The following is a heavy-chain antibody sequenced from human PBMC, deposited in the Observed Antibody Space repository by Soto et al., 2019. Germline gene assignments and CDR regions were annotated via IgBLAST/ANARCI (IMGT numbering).Heavy chain of an antibody. CDR2: INSDGSST. CDR1: GFTFSSYW. Sequence: SLRLSCAASGFTFSSYWMHWVRQAPGKGLVWVSRINSDGSSTSYADSVKGRFTISRDNAKNTLYLQMNSLRAEDTAVYYCARLDCSSTSCYASVMDGWGQGTTVTVSS. CDR3: ARLDCSSTSCYASVMDG. V-gene: IGHV3-74*01. D-gene: IGHD2-2*01. J-gene: IGHJ6*02.